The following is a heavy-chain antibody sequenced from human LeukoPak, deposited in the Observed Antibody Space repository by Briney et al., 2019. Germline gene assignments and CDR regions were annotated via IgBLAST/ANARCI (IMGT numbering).Heavy chain of an antibody. D-gene: IGHD6-13*01. J-gene: IGHJ3*02. V-gene: IGHV4-34*01. Sequence: SETLSLTCAVYGGSFSGYYWSWIRQPPGKGLEWIGEINHSGSTNYNPSLKSRVTISVDTSKNQFSLKLGSVTAADTAVYYCARGLPLGIWQQLVRGAFDIWGQGTMVTVSS. CDR2: INHSGST. CDR1: GGSFSGYY. CDR3: ARGLPLGIWQQLVRGAFDI.